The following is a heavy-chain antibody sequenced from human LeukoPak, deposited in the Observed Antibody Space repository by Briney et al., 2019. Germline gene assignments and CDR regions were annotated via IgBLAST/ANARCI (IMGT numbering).Heavy chain of an antibody. Sequence: PGGSLRLSCVASGFIFSSYGMSWVRQAPGKGLEWVSTISGSDGSTDYADSVKGRFTISRDNARNSLYLQMNSLRAEDTAVYYCARGGRYYGSGRLDYWGQGTLVTVSS. D-gene: IGHD3-10*01. CDR2: ISGSDGST. V-gene: IGHV3-23*01. J-gene: IGHJ4*02. CDR1: GFIFSSYG. CDR3: ARGGRYYGSGRLDY.